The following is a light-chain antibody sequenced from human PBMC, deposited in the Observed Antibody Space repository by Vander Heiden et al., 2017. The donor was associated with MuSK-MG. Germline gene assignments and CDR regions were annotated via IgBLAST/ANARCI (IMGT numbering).Light chain of an antibody. CDR1: QSISSY. J-gene: IGKJ5*01. V-gene: IGKV1-39*01. CDR2: AAS. Sequence: DIQMTQSPSSLSASVGDRVTITCRASQSISSYLNWYQQKPGKAPKLLIYAASSLQSGVPSRFSGSGSGTDFTLTISSLQPEDFATYYCQQSYSTLITFGQETRLEI. CDR3: QQSYSTLIT.